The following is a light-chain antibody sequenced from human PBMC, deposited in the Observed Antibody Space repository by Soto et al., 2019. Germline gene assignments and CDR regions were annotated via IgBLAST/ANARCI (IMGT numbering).Light chain of an antibody. V-gene: IGKV1-39*01. CDR2: AAS. J-gene: IGKJ3*01. CDR3: PQSYTAPFT. CDR1: QSISSS. Sequence: DIQMTQSPSSLSASVGDRVTITCRASQSISSSLNWYQQKPGKAPKLLIYAASTLQGGGPSRFSGSGSGTDFTLTISSLQPEDFATYYCPQSYTAPFTFGPGTKVDVK.